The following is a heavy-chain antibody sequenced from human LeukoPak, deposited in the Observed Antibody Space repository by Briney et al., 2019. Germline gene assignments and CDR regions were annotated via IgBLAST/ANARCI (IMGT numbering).Heavy chain of an antibody. V-gene: IGHV4-4*07. CDR2: IYTSGST. CDR1: GGSISSYF. D-gene: IGHD2-2*01. Sequence: PSETLSLTCTVSGGSISSYFWSWIRQPAGKGLEWIGRIYTSGSTNYNPSLKSRLTMSADTSKNQFSLKLTSVTAADTAVYYCARQISLGYCSSTSCYSGRNWFDPWGQGTLVTVSS. J-gene: IGHJ5*02. CDR3: ARQISLGYCSSTSCYSGRNWFDP.